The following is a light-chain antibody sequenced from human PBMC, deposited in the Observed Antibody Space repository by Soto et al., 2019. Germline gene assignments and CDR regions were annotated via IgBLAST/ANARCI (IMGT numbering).Light chain of an antibody. CDR3: LLSYNGPYV. Sequence: QAVGTEEPSLTVSPEGTVTLTCGSSTGAVTNGHYPYWFQQKPGQAPRTLIYDTTNRHSWTPARFSGSLLGGKAALTLSGAQPEDEAEYYCLLSYNGPYVFGTGTKVTVL. J-gene: IGLJ1*01. CDR1: TGAVTNGHY. V-gene: IGLV7-46*01. CDR2: DTT.